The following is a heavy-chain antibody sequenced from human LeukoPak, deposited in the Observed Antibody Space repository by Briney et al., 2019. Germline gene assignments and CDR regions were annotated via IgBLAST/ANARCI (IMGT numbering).Heavy chain of an antibody. J-gene: IGHJ5*02. Sequence: SETLSLTCTVSGYSISSGYYWGWIRQPPGKGLEWIGFIYHSGSTYYNPSLKSRVTISVDTSKNQFSLKLSSVTAADTAVYYCARGQGYSSSWYFFQFSVNWFDPWGQGTLVTVSS. D-gene: IGHD6-13*01. V-gene: IGHV4-38-2*02. CDR3: ARGQGYSSSWYFFQFSVNWFDP. CDR2: IYHSGST. CDR1: GYSISSGYY.